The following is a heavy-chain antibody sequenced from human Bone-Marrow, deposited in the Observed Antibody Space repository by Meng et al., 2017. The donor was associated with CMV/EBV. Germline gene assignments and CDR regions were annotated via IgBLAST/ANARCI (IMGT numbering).Heavy chain of an antibody. CDR3: AREGRYCSSTSCYSPIYNYYYYGMDV. CDR1: GFTFSDYY. V-gene: IGHV3-11*01. J-gene: IGHJ6*01. CDR2: ISSSGSTI. Sequence: GESLKISCAASGFTFSDYYMSWIRQAPGKGLEWVSYISSSGSTIYYADSVKGRFTIPRDNAKNSLYLQMNSLRAEDTAVYYCAREGRYCSSTSCYSPIYNYYYYGMDVWGQGTTVTFSS. D-gene: IGHD2-2*01.